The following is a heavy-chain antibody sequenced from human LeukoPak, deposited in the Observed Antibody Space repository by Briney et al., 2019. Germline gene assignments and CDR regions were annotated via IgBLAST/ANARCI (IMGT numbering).Heavy chain of an antibody. V-gene: IGHV1-8*03. CDR3: ARAGGRTAMVKSGYFDY. Sequence: ASVKVSCKASGYTFTSYDINWVRQATGQGLEWMGWMNPNSGNTGYAQKFQGRVTITRNTSISTAYMELSSLRSEDTAVYYCARAGGRTAMVKSGYFDYWGQGTLVTVSS. CDR2: MNPNSGNT. CDR1: GYTFTSYD. D-gene: IGHD5-18*01. J-gene: IGHJ4*02.